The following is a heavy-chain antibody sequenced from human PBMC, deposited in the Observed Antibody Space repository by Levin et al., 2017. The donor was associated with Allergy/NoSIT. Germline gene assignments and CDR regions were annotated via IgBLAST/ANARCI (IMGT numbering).Heavy chain of an antibody. J-gene: IGHJ5*02. V-gene: IGHV4-30-2*01. CDR3: ARGGAFPGYFDP. Sequence: LSQTLSLTCDVSGGSISSGGYSWSWIRQPPGKGLEWIGYIYHSGRTSYNPSLKSRVTMSVDKARKQFSLKLRSVTAADTAVYYCARGGAFPGYFDPWGQGTLVTVSS. CDR2: IYHSGRT. CDR1: GGSISSGGYS. D-gene: IGHD4/OR15-4a*01.